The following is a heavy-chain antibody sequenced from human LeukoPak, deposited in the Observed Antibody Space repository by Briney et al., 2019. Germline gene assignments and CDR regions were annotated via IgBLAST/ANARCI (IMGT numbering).Heavy chain of an antibody. V-gene: IGHV3-23*01. CDR2: ISDSGGST. CDR1: GFTFSSYA. CDR3: ASPPPYCSGGSCYSSQFDP. D-gene: IGHD2-15*01. Sequence: GGSLRLSCAASGFTFSSYAMSWVRQAPGKGLEWVSVISDSGGSTYYADSVKGRFTISRDNSKNTLYLQMNSLRAEDTAVYYCASPPPYCSGGSCYSSQFDPWGRGTLVTVSS. J-gene: IGHJ5*02.